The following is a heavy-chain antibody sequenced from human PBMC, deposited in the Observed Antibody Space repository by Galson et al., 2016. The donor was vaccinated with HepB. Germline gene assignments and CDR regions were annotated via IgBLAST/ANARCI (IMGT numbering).Heavy chain of an antibody. CDR1: GGSLSTNA. CDR3: AREAGGTDGFDI. D-gene: IGHD5-24*01. CDR2: IYRTGTN. Sequence: SETLSLTCTVSGGSLSTNAWHWIRQSPENGLEWIGHIYRTGTNNFNPSLGGRLVLSVDTSKNQVSLNLESVTAADTAVYYCAREAGGTDGFDIWGLGTKVTVSS. V-gene: IGHV4-59*01. J-gene: IGHJ3*02.